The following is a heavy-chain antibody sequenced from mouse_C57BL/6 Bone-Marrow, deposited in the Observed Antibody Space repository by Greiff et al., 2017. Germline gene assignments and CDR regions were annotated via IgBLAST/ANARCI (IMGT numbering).Heavy chain of an antibody. D-gene: IGHD1-1*01. V-gene: IGHV1-82*01. CDR3: ARGDYNGSSYEAMDY. Sequence: QVQLQQSGPELVKPGASVKISCKASGYAFSSSWMNWVKQRPGKGLEWIGRIYPGDGDTNYNGKFKGKATLTADKSSSTAYMQLSSLTSEDSAVYFCARGDYNGSSYEAMDYGGQGTSVTVSS. J-gene: IGHJ4*01. CDR1: GYAFSSSW. CDR2: IYPGDGDT.